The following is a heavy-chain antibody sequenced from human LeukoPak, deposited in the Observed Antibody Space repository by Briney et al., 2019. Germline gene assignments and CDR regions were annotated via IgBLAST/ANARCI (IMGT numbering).Heavy chain of an antibody. Sequence: GGSLRLSCAASGFTFSSYGMHWVRQAPGKGLEWVAVIWYDGSNKYYADSVKGRFTISRDNSKNTLYLQMNSLRAEDTAVYYCARDRYSYGYYYYYGMDVWGQGTTVIV. CDR2: IWYDGSNK. V-gene: IGHV3-33*01. D-gene: IGHD5-18*01. CDR1: GFTFSSYG. J-gene: IGHJ6*02. CDR3: ARDRYSYGYYYYYGMDV.